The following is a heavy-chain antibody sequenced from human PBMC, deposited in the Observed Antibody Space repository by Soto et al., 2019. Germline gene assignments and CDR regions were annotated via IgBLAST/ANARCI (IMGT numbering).Heavy chain of an antibody. J-gene: IGHJ4*02. CDR3: ARYDDNGYYFDY. Sequence: QVQLVQSGAEVKKPGASVKVSCKASGYTFSTYYMHWVRQAPGQGYEWMGIINPSGGSTTYAQKSQGRXXMXRXXSTTTVYMELSSLKSEDTAVYYCARYDDNGYYFDYWGQGTLVTVSS. V-gene: IGHV1-46*01. D-gene: IGHD1-1*01. CDR1: GYTFSTYY. CDR2: INPSGGST.